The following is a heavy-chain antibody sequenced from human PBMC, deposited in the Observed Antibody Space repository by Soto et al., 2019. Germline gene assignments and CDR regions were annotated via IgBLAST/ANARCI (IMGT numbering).Heavy chain of an antibody. D-gene: IGHD3-16*02. CDR1: GFSIQTSYF. J-gene: IGHJ5*01. CDR2: ISHRGRA. CDR3: ARCLSFRLVGLPLDS. V-gene: IGHV4-38-2*01. Sequence: SETLSLTCGVSGFSIQTSYFWGWIRQPPGKGLEWIGLISHRGRAISHPSFASRATISWDTKNNAFSLPLKSVPAADLAVYYCARCLSFRLVGLPLDSCGHGTLVTVSS.